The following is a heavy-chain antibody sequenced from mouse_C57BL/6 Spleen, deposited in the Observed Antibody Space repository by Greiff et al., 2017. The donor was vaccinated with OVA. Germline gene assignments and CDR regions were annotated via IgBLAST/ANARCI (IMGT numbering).Heavy chain of an antibody. Sequence: QVQLQQPGAELVKPGASVKLSCKASGYTFTSYWMHWVKQRPGQGLEWIGMIHPNSGSTNYNEKFKSKATLTVDKSSSTAYMQLSSLTSEDSAVYYCARATTVVAIDYWGQGTTLTVSS. V-gene: IGHV1-64*01. CDR2: IHPNSGST. CDR1: GYTFTSYW. D-gene: IGHD1-1*01. CDR3: ARATTVVAIDY. J-gene: IGHJ2*01.